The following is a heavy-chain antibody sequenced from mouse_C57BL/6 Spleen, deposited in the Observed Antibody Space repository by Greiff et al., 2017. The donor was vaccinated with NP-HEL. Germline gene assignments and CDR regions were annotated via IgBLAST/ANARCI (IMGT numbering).Heavy chain of an antibody. V-gene: IGHV1-66*01. Sequence: QVQLQQSGPELVKPGASVKISCKASGYSFTSYYIHWVKQRPGQGLEWIGWIYPGSGNTKYNEKFKGKATLTADTSSSTAYMQLSSLTSEDSAVYYCARTDGNLREGAMDYWGQGTSVTVSS. D-gene: IGHD2-1*01. CDR3: ARTDGNLREGAMDY. CDR1: GYSFTSYY. J-gene: IGHJ4*01. CDR2: IYPGSGNT.